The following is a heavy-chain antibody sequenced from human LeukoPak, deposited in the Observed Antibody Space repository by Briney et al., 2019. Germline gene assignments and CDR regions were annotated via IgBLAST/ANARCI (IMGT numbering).Heavy chain of an antibody. CDR3: ARGPSSPPYYYYYMDV. CDR2: IIPIFGTA. CDR1: GYTFTSYG. Sequence: SVKVSCKASGYTFTSYGISWVRQAPGQGLEWMGGIIPIFGTANYAQKFQGRVTITADKSTSTAYMELSSLRSEDTAVYYCARGPSSPPYYYYYMDVWGKGTTVTVSS. V-gene: IGHV1-69*06. J-gene: IGHJ6*03. D-gene: IGHD2-2*01.